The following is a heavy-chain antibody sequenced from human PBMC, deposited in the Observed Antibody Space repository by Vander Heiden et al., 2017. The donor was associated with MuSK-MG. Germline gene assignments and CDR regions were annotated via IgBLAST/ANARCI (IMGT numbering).Heavy chain of an antibody. CDR1: GGSISSSSYY. V-gene: IGHV4-39*01. CDR2: IYYSGST. CDR3: ARRWRLTPFFDY. Sequence: QLQLQESGPGLVKPSETLSLTCTVSGGSISSSSYYWGWIRQPPGKGLEWIGSIYYSGSTYYNPSLKSRVTMSVDTSKNQFSLKLSSVTAADTAVYYCARRWRLTPFFDYWGQGTLVTVSS. D-gene: IGHD6-25*01. J-gene: IGHJ4*02.